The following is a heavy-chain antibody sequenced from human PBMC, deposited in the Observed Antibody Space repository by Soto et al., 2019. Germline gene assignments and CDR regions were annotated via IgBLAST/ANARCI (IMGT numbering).Heavy chain of an antibody. J-gene: IGHJ6*03. CDR2: ISSSSSTI. V-gene: IGHV3-48*01. Sequence: GGSLRLSCAASGFTFSSYSMNWVRQAPGKGLEWVSYISSSSSTIYYADSVKGRFTISRDNAKNSLYLQMNSLRAEDTAVYYCARDATGTKSRPGGYYYYYYMDVWGKGTTVTVSS. D-gene: IGHD1-7*01. CDR3: ARDATGTKSRPGGYYYYYYMDV. CDR1: GFTFSSYS.